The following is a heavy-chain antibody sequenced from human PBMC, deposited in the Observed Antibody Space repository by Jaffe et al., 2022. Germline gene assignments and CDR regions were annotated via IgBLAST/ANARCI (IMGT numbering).Heavy chain of an antibody. Sequence: QVQLQESGPGLVKPSQTLSLTCTVSGGSISSGSYYWSWIRQPAGKGLEWIGRIYTSGSTNYNPSLKSRVTISVDTSKNQFSLKLSSVTAADTAVYYCARVAYSSGWDLIDYWGQGTLVTVSS. V-gene: IGHV4-61*02. D-gene: IGHD6-19*01. CDR3: ARVAYSSGWDLIDY. J-gene: IGHJ4*02. CDR2: IYTSGST. CDR1: GGSISSGSYY.